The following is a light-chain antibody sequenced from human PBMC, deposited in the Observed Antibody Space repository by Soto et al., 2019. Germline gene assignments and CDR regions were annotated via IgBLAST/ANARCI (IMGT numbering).Light chain of an antibody. Sequence: QSVLTQPTSVSGSPGQSITISCTGNHNDIGTYDYVSWYQQHPGRAPRLLIHGVTTRPSGISGRFSASKSGLTASLTISGLQNEEEPDYYCSSFTSNRIYVFGPGTKVTV. V-gene: IGLV2-14*03. CDR3: SSFTSNRIYV. CDR1: HNDIGTYDY. CDR2: GVT. J-gene: IGLJ1*01.